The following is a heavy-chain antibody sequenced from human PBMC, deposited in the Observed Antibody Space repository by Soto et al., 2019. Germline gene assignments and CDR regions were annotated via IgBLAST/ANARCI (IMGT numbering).Heavy chain of an antibody. CDR1: GGSISSGGYY. Sequence: SETLSLTCTVSGGSISSGGYYWSWIRQHPGKGLEWIGYIYYSGSTYYNPSLKSRVTISVDTSKNQFSQKLSSVTAADTAVYYCAGGVGCSSTSCYAYYYYMDVWGKGTTVTVPS. CDR2: IYYSGST. J-gene: IGHJ6*03. D-gene: IGHD2-2*01. V-gene: IGHV4-31*03. CDR3: AGGVGCSSTSCYAYYYYMDV.